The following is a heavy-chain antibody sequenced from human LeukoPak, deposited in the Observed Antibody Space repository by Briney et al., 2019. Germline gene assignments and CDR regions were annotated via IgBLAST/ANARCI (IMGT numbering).Heavy chain of an antibody. Sequence: GGSLRLSCAASGFTFSTYTMNWVRQAPGKGLEWVSSISGKTGYIFYTDSVKGRFTISRDNAKNTLYLQMNSLRAEDTAVYYCARGYYYDSSACDYWGQGTLVTVSS. D-gene: IGHD3-22*01. CDR1: GFTFSTYT. CDR2: ISGKTGYI. V-gene: IGHV3-21*01. J-gene: IGHJ4*02. CDR3: ARGYYYDSSACDY.